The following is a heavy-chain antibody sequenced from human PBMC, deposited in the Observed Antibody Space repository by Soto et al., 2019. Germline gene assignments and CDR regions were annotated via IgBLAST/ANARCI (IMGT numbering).Heavy chain of an antibody. Sequence: ESGPTLVNPTQTLTLTCTFSGFSLSTIGVGVGWIRQPPGKALEWLALIYWDDDKRYRPSLKSRLTITKDTSKNQVVLTMTNMDLVDTATYYCARVWSSPFGMDVWGQGTTVTVSS. J-gene: IGHJ6*02. CDR2: IYWDDDK. D-gene: IGHD3-10*01. CDR1: GFSLSTIGVG. CDR3: ARVWSSPFGMDV. V-gene: IGHV2-5*02.